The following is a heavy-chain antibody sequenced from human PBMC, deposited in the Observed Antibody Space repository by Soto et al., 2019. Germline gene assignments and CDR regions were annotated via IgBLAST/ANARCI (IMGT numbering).Heavy chain of an antibody. V-gene: IGHV3-33*01. J-gene: IGHJ6*02. Sequence: GGSLRLSCAASGFTFSSYGMHWVRQAPGKGLEWVAVIWYDGSNKYYADSVKGRFTISRDNSKNTLYLQMNSLRAEDTAVYYCTIDGDSSGWCYSRYIYNYGMDVWGQGTTVTVSS. CDR3: TIDGDSSGWCYSRYIYNYGMDV. CDR1: GFTFSSYG. CDR2: IWYDGSNK. D-gene: IGHD6-19*01.